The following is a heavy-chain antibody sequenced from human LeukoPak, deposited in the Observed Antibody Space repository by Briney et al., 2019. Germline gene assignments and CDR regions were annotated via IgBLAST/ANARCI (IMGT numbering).Heavy chain of an antibody. J-gene: IGHJ4*02. Sequence: SETLSLTCAVYGGSFSGYYWSWIRQPPGKGLEWIGEINHSGSTNYNPSLKSRVTISVDTSKNQFSLKLSSVTAADTAVYYCASEYNWNDSAFRHYWGQGTLVTVSS. CDR2: INHSGST. CDR1: GGSFSGYY. D-gene: IGHD1-20*01. V-gene: IGHV4-34*01. CDR3: ASEYNWNDSAFRHY.